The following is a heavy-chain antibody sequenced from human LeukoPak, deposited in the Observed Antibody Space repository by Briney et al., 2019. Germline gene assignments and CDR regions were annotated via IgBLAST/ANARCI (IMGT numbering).Heavy chain of an antibody. CDR1: GFTFSSYG. CDR2: IWYDGSNK. CDR3: ARDQWLVATYFDY. V-gene: IGHV3-33*08. D-gene: IGHD6-19*01. Sequence: PGGSLRLSCAASGFTFSSYGMHWVRQAPGKGLEWVAVIWYDGSNKYYADSVKGRFTISRDNSKNTLYLQMNSLRAEDTAVYYCARDQWLVATYFDYWGQGTLVTVSS. J-gene: IGHJ4*02.